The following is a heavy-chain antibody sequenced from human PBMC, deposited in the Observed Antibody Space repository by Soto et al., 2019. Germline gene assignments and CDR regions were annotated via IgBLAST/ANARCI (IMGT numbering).Heavy chain of an antibody. CDR2: IYYSGST. CDR3: VRDWFSSSSNCMDV. D-gene: IGHD6-13*01. V-gene: IGHV4-59*01. J-gene: IGHJ6*02. CDR1: GGSISSYY. Sequence: SETLSLTCTVSGGSISSYYWSWIRQPPGKGLEWIGYIYYSGSTNYNPSLKSRVTISLDTSKNQISLQLSSVTAADTAVYYCVRDWFSSSSNCMDVWGQGTTVTVSS.